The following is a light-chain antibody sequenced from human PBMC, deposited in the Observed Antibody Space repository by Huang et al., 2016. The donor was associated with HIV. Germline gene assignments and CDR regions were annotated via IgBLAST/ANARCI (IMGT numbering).Light chain of an antibody. CDR1: ESISSW. Sequence: DIQMTQSPSTLSASVGDRVTITCRASESISSWLAWYQQKPGKAPKLLIYKASSLESGLPSRFSGSESGTEFTLTISSLQPDDFATYYCQQYDSYSTFGGGTRVEIK. J-gene: IGKJ4*01. CDR3: QQYDSYST. V-gene: IGKV1-5*03. CDR2: KAS.